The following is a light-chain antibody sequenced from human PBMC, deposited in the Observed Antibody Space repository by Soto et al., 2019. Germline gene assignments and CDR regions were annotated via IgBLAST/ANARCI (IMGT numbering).Light chain of an antibody. CDR2: GAS. J-gene: IGKJ1*01. Sequence: EIVMTQSPATLSVSPGERATLSCRASQSVSSNLAWYLQKPGQAPRLLIYGASTRATGIPARFSGSGSGTEFTLTISSLQSEDFAVYYCEQYNNWPRVTFGQGTKVEIK. CDR1: QSVSSN. V-gene: IGKV3-15*01. CDR3: EQYNNWPRVT.